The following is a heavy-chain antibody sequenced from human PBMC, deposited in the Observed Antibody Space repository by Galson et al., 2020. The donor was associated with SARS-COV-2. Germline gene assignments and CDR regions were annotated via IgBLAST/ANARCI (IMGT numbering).Heavy chain of an antibody. V-gene: IGHV3-30*18. CDR2: ISFNGGKK. CDR3: AKDFRSGAEYVPIEGADY. D-gene: IGHD6-19*01. J-gene: IGHJ4*02. Sequence: TGGSLRLSCAVSGTPFGIYGMHWVRQAPGKGLEWVAVISFNGGKKYYAESVKGRFTISRDNSGNTLYLEMNSLRAEDTAVYYCAKDFRSGAEYVPIEGADYGGQGTLVTVSS. CDR1: GTPFGIYG.